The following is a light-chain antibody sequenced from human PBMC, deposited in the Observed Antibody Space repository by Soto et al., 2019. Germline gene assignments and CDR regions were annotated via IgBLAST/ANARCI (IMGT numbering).Light chain of an antibody. CDR3: QQYYSSPRT. J-gene: IGKJ1*01. V-gene: IGKV4-1*01. CDR1: QRVLYSCNRKSY. Sequence: DIMMAQSPDSLAVSLGERATINSKSIQRVLYSCNRKSYLAWYQQKPGQAPKLLIHSASTRESGVPDRFSGSGSGTDFTLTISSLQAEDVAVYYCQQYYSSPRTFGQGTKVDI. CDR2: SAS.